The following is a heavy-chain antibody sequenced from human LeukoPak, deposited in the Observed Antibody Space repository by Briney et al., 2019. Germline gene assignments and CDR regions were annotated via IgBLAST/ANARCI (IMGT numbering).Heavy chain of an antibody. D-gene: IGHD4-17*01. CDR3: GRQGTHDYGDFVDY. CDR1: GVSMTSYY. CDR2: IYYTGPT. V-gene: IGHV4-59*08. J-gene: IGHJ4*02. Sequence: SETLSLTCTVSGVSMTSYYWSWLRQPPGKGLEWIGYIYYTGPTNYNPSLKNRVTISVDTSRNQFSLKVTSVTAADTAVYYCGRQGTHDYGDFVDYWGQGTQVTVSS.